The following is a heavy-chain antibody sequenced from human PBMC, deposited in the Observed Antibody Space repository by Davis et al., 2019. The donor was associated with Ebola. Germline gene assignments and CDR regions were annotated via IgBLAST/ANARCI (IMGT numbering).Heavy chain of an antibody. CDR3: ARGGRDGYNWGPGFDY. CDR2: IYYSGST. D-gene: IGHD5-24*01. Sequence: GSLRLSCTVSGGSISSYYWSWIRQPPGKGLEWIGYIYYSGSTNYNPSLKSRVTISVDTSKNQFSLKLSSVTAADTGVYYCARGGRDGYNWGPGFDYWGQGTLVTVSS. J-gene: IGHJ4*02. CDR1: GGSISSYY. V-gene: IGHV4-59*01.